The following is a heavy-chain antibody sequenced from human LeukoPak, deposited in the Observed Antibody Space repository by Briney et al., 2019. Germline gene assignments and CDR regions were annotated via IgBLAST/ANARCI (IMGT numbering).Heavy chain of an antibody. CDR1: GFTFSDYS. Sequence: GGSLRLSCAASGFTFSDYSMSWVRQAPGKGLEWISYIGGRGDGISYADSVKGRFIVSRDNAKNSLFLQMNRLRGEDTAIYFCAREIPGRIAADCWGQGTLVTVSS. J-gene: IGHJ4*02. CDR3: AREIPGRIAADC. CDR2: IGGRGDGI. V-gene: IGHV3-48*01. D-gene: IGHD2-15*01.